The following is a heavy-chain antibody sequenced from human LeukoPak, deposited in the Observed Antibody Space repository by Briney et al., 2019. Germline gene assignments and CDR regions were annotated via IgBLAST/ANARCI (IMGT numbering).Heavy chain of an antibody. CDR1: GGSISSSSYY. Sequence: PSETLSLACTVSGGSISSSSYYWGWIRQPPGKGLEWIGSIYYSGSTYYNPSLKSRVTISVDTSKNQFSLKPSSVTAADTAVYYCARHFWAARTFDYWGQGTLVTVSS. CDR2: IYYSGST. J-gene: IGHJ4*02. CDR3: ARHFWAARTFDY. V-gene: IGHV4-39*01. D-gene: IGHD6-6*01.